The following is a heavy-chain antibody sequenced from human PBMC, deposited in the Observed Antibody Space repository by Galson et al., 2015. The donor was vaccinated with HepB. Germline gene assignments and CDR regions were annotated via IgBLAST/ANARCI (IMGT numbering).Heavy chain of an antibody. CDR2: FDPEDGET. V-gene: IGHV1-24*01. CDR3: ATWARYYYDSSGYPDAFDI. Sequence: SVKVSCKVSGYTLTELSMHWVRQAPGKGLEWMGGFDPEDGETIYAQKFQGRVTMTEDTSTDTAYMELSSLRSEDTAVYYCATWARYYYDSSGYPDAFDIWGQGTMVTVSS. CDR1: GYTLTELS. J-gene: IGHJ3*02. D-gene: IGHD3-22*01.